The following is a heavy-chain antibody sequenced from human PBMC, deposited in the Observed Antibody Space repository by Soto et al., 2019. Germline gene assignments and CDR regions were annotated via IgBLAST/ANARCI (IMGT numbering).Heavy chain of an antibody. CDR2: IIPIFGTA. CDR3: ARDVPHIYCSGGSCLSWPGRVGKNCVDP. CDR1: GGTFSSYA. V-gene: IGHV1-69*01. Sequence: QVQLVQSGAEVKKPGSSVKVSCKASGGTFSSYAISWVRQAPGQGLEWMGGIIPIFGTANYAQKFQGRVTINADESTSTAYMELSSLRSDDTAVYYCARDVPHIYCSGGSCLSWPGRVGKNCVDPWGQGTLVTVSS. J-gene: IGHJ5*02. D-gene: IGHD2-15*01.